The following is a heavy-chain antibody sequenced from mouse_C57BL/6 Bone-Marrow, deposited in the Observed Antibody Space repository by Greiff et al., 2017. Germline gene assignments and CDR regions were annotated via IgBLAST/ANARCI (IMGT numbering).Heavy chain of an antibody. J-gene: IGHJ1*03. V-gene: IGHV5-15*04. CDR3: ARHPIYYGSSYWYFDV. CDR2: ISNLAYSI. D-gene: IGHD1-1*01. Sequence: EVKVEESGGGLVQPGGSLKLSCAASGFTFSDYGMAWVRQAPRKGPEWVAFISNLAYSIYYADTVTGRFTISRENAKNTLYLEMSSLRSEDTAMYYCARHPIYYGSSYWYFDVWGTGTTVTVSS. CDR1: GFTFSDYG.